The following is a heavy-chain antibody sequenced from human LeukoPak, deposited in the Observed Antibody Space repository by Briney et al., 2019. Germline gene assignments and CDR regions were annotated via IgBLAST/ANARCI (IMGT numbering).Heavy chain of an antibody. CDR3: AKGGIQLWWDEWYFDY. Sequence: GGSLRLSCAASGFTFSSYGMHWVRQAPGKGLEWVAVISYDGSNKYYADSVKGRFTISRDNSKNTLYLQMNSLRAEDTAVYYCAKGGIQLWWDEWYFDYWGQGTLVTVSS. V-gene: IGHV3-30*18. D-gene: IGHD5-18*01. J-gene: IGHJ4*02. CDR2: ISYDGSNK. CDR1: GFTFSSYG.